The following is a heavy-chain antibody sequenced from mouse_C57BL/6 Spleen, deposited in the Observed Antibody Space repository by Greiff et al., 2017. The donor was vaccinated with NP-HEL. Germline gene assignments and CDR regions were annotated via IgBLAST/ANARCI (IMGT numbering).Heavy chain of an antibody. D-gene: IGHD1-1*01. CDR3: ARGSIYYYGSSSYFDY. Sequence: QVQLKESGPELVKPGASVKISCKASGYAFSSSWMNWVKQRPGKGLEWIGRIYPGDGDTNYNGKFKGKATLTADKSSSTAYMQLSSLTSEDSAVYFCARGSIYYYGSSSYFDYWGQGTTLTVSS. V-gene: IGHV1-82*01. J-gene: IGHJ2*01. CDR1: GYAFSSSW. CDR2: IYPGDGDT.